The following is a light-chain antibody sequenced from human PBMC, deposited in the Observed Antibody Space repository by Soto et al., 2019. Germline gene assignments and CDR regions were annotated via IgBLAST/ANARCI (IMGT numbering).Light chain of an antibody. Sequence: DIQMTQSPSTLSASVGDRVTITCRASQSISSWLAWYQQKPGKAPKFLIYDASSLKSGVPARFSGSGSGTDFALTITSLQAEDFATYYCQQLRMYPSTFGGGTKVDIK. CDR3: QQLRMYPST. CDR1: QSISSW. J-gene: IGKJ4*01. CDR2: DAS. V-gene: IGKV1-5*01.